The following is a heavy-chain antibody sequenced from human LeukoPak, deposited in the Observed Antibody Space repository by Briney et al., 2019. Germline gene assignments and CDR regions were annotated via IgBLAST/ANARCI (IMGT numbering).Heavy chain of an antibody. CDR2: ISSSSSYI. D-gene: IGHD1-26*01. CDR1: GFRFSDYN. Sequence: GGSLRLSCAASGFRFSDYNMNWVRQAPGKGLEWVSSISSSSSYIYYADSVKGRFTISRDNAKNSLFLQMNSLRAEDTAVYYCARVSGSYSYNPDPELDYWGQGTLVTVSS. CDR3: ARVSGSYSYNPDPELDY. V-gene: IGHV3-21*01. J-gene: IGHJ4*02.